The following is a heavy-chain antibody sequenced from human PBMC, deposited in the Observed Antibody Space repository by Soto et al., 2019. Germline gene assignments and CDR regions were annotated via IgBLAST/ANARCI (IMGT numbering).Heavy chain of an antibody. J-gene: IGHJ5*02. Sequence: ASVKVSCKASGYTFTSYDINWVRQATGQGLEWMGWMNPNSGKTGYAQKFQGRGTMTRNTSISTAYMELSSLRSEDTAVYYCARAKERLLWFGEGENWFDPWGQGTLVTVSS. CDR2: MNPNSGKT. CDR3: ARAKERLLWFGEGENWFDP. CDR1: GYTFTSYD. D-gene: IGHD3-10*01. V-gene: IGHV1-8*01.